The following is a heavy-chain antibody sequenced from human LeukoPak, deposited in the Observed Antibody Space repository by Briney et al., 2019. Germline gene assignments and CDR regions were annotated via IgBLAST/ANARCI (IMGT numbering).Heavy chain of an antibody. J-gene: IGHJ6*02. CDR3: ARDPSRYSGYHDYYYYGMDV. CDR2: IYYSGST. CDR1: GGFISSYY. Sequence: SETLSLTCTVSGGFISSYYWSWIRQPPGKGLEWIGYIYYSGSTNYNPSLKSRVTISVDTSKNQLSLKLSSVTAADTAVYYCARDPSRYSGYHDYYYYGMDVWGQGTTVTVSS. V-gene: IGHV4-59*01. D-gene: IGHD5-12*01.